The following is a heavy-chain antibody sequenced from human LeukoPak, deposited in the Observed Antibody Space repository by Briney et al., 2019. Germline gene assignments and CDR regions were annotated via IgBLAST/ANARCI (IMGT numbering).Heavy chain of an antibody. V-gene: IGHV3-23*01. CDR3: ARYSGSYYYPPAWDL. CDR2: TSTSGGSA. D-gene: IGHD1-26*01. CDR1: GFTFSNNA. J-gene: IGHJ4*02. Sequence: GGSLRLSCAASGFTFSNNAMSWVRQAAGKGLEWVSATSTSGGSAYYADSVKGRFTISRDNSKNTLYLQMDSLRADDTAVYYCARYSGSYYYPPAWDLWGQGTLVTVSS.